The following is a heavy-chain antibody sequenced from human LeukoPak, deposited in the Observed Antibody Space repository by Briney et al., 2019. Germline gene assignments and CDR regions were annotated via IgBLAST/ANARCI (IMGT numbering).Heavy chain of an antibody. CDR1: GDSVSSNSAA. J-gene: IGHJ4*02. D-gene: IGHD4-23*01. CDR3: AREGGNFPGLVARGFNFDY. CDR2: TYYRSKWYN. Sequence: SQTLSLTCAISGDSVSSNSAAWNWIRQSPSRGLEWLGRTYYRSKWYNDYAVSVKSRITINPDTSKNQFSLQLNSVTPEDTAVYYCAREGGNFPGLVARGFNFDYWGQGTLVTVSS. V-gene: IGHV6-1*01.